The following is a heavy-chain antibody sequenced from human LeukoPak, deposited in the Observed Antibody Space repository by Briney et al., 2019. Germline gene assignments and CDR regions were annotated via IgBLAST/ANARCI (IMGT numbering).Heavy chain of an antibody. CDR1: GYTFTGYY. CDR2: INPNSGGT. J-gene: IGHJ4*02. CDR3: ARDTDYYDSSGTFDY. V-gene: IGHV1-2*04. D-gene: IGHD3-22*01. Sequence: ASVKVSCKASGYTFTGYYMHGVRQAPGQGLEWMGWINPNSGGTNYAQKFQGWVTMTRDTSISTAYMELSRLRSDDTAVYYCARDTDYYDSSGTFDYWGQGTLVTVSS.